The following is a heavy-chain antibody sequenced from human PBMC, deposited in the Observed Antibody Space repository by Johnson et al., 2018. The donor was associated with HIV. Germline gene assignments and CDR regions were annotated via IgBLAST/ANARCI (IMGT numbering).Heavy chain of an antibody. CDR2: IWYDGSNK. V-gene: IGHV3-33*06. CDR1: GFTFSSYW. Sequence: QVQLVESGGGVVQPGRSLRLSCAASGFTFSSYWMHWVRQAPGKGLEWVAVIWYDGSNKYYADSVKGRLTISRDNSKNTLYLQMNSLRAEDTALYYCAKTEAGELSDAFDIWGQGTMVTVSS. CDR3: AKTEAGELSDAFDI. D-gene: IGHD7-27*01. J-gene: IGHJ3*02.